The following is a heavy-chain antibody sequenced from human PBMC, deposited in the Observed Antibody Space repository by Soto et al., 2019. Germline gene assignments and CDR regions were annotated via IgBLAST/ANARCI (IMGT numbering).Heavy chain of an antibody. V-gene: IGHV1-18*04. D-gene: IGHD3-22*01. Sequence: AASVKVSCKASGYTFTSYGISWVRQAPGQGLEWMGWISAYNGNTNYAQKLQGRVTMTTDTSTSTAYMELRSLRSDDTAVYYCARDQDYYDILRRQNWFDPWGQGTLVTVSS. CDR3: ARDQDYYDILRRQNWFDP. CDR1: GYTFTSYG. CDR2: ISAYNGNT. J-gene: IGHJ5*02.